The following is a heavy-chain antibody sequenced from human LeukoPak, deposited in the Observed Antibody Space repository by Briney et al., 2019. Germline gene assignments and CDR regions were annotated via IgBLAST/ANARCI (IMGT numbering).Heavy chain of an antibody. CDR3: ARGQFTFWYFDL. V-gene: IGHV4-34*01. D-gene: IGHD3-16*01. CDR1: GGSFSGYY. Sequence: SETLSLTCAVYGGSFSGYYWRWLRQPPGKGLEWIGEINHSGSTNYNPSLKSRVTISVDTSKNQFSLKLSSVTAADTAVYYCARGQFTFWYFDLWGRGTLVTVSS. CDR2: INHSGST. J-gene: IGHJ2*01.